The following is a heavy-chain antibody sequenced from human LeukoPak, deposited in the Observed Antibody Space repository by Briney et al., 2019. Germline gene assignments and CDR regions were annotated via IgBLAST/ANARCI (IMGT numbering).Heavy chain of an antibody. D-gene: IGHD2-15*01. J-gene: IGHJ4*02. V-gene: IGHV1-69*05. Sequence: GASVKVSCKASGGTFSSYTISWVRQAPGQGLEWMGRIIPIFGTANYAQKFQGRVTITTDESTSTAYMELSSLRSEDTAVYYCARDSCSGGSCYRGFDYWGQGTLVTVSS. CDR1: GGTFSSYT. CDR2: IIPIFGTA. CDR3: ARDSCSGGSCYRGFDY.